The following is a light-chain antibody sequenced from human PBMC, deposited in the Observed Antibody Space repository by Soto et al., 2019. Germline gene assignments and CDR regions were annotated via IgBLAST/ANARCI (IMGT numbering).Light chain of an antibody. V-gene: IGLV2-14*03. Sequence: QSVLTQPASVSGSPGQSITISCTGTSSDVGGYNYVSWFQHHPGKAPKLMIYDVRNRPSGVSTRLSGSKSGNTASLTISGLQAEDEADYYCSSYTSSSTVVFGGGTKLTVL. J-gene: IGLJ2*01. CDR3: SSYTSSSTVV. CDR1: SSDVGGYNY. CDR2: DVR.